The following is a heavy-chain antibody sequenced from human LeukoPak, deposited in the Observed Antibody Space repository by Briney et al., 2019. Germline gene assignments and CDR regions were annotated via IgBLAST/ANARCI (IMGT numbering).Heavy chain of an antibody. CDR3: ARDLDYGAFDI. V-gene: IGHV4-30-2*01. CDR1: GGSISSGGYS. Sequence: SETLCLTCAVSGGSISSGGYSWSWIRRPPGKGLEWIGYIYHSGSTYYNPSLKSRVTISVDRSKNQFSLKLSSVTAADTAVYYCARDLDYGAFDIWGQGTMVTVSS. J-gene: IGHJ3*02. CDR2: IYHSGST. D-gene: IGHD4-17*01.